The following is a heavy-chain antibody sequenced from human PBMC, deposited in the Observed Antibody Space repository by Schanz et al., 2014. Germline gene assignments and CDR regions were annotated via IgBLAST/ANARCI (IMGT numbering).Heavy chain of an antibody. Sequence: EVQLLESGGGLVQPGGFLRLSCAASGFTFSDAWMSWVRQAPGRGLEWVSSISTSGTYMYIADSLKGRLTISRDDAKNSLYLEMNSLRAEDTALYYCARDRRNADLDYWGQGTLVTVSS. V-gene: IGHV3-21*01. J-gene: IGHJ4*02. D-gene: IGHD1-1*01. CDR1: GFTFSDAW. CDR3: ARDRRNADLDY. CDR2: ISTSGTYM.